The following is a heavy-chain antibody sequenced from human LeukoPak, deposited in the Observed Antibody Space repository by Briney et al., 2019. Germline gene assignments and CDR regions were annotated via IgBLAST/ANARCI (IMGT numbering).Heavy chain of an antibody. Sequence: GASVKVSCKASGYTFTNYDINWVRQATGQGLEWMGWMNPNSGNTGYAQKFQGRVTMTRNTSISTAYMVLSSLRSEDTAVYYCAVRGGLVRLSTDYYYYGFDVWGQGTTVTVSS. D-gene: IGHD3-16*02. CDR2: MNPNSGNT. V-gene: IGHV1-8*01. CDR1: GYTFTNYD. J-gene: IGHJ6*02. CDR3: AVRGGLVRLSTDYYYYGFDV.